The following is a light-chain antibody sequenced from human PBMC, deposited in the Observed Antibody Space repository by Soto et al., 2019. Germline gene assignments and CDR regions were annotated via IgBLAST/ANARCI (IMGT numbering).Light chain of an antibody. CDR3: CSYVGATNYV. V-gene: IGLV2-23*01. J-gene: IGLJ1*01. CDR1: SSTVGGFNV. Sequence: QSVLSHPASVSWSPGQSITISCTGTSSTVGGFNVVSWYQQHPGKAPKVIIYEGIKRPSGVSNRFSGSNSGSTASLTISGLQAEEEADYYCCSYVGATNYVFGTGTKVTVL. CDR2: EGI.